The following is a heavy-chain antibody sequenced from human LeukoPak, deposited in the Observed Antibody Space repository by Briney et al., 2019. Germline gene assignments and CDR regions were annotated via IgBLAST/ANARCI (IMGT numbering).Heavy chain of an antibody. J-gene: IGHJ4*02. CDR1: GFTFSSYA. CDR2: IGGSDDST. Sequence: GGSLRLSCAASGFTFSSYAMSWVRQAPGEGLEWVSAIGGSDDSTYYADSVKGRFTISRDNSKNTLYLQMNSLRAEDTAVYYCAKRPEGDIVVVPAAFDYWGQGTLVTVSS. V-gene: IGHV3-23*01. CDR3: AKRPEGDIVVVPAAFDY. D-gene: IGHD2-2*01.